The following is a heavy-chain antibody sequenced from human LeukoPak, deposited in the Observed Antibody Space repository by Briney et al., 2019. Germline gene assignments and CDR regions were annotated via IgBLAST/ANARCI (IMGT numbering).Heavy chain of an antibody. CDR3: ARSDSSSSDFDY. CDR1: GGSISSGGYY. V-gene: IGHV4-31*03. CDR2: IYYSGST. Sequence: SQTLSLTCTVSGGSISSGGYYWSWIRQHPGTGLEWIGYIYYSGSTYYNPSLKSRVTISVDTSKNQFSLKLSSVTAADTAVYYCARSDSSSSDFDYWGQGTLVTVSS. J-gene: IGHJ4*02. D-gene: IGHD6-6*01.